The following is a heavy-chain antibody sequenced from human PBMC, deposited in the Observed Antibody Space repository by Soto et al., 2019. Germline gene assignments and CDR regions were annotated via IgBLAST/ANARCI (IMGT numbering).Heavy chain of an antibody. CDR2: ISWNSGRM. V-gene: IGHV3-9*01. J-gene: IGHJ4*02. D-gene: IGHD3-10*01. CDR1: GFTFDDYG. Sequence: EVQLVQYGGGWVQPGRSLRLSCGASGFTFDDYGMHWVRQAPGKGLEWVSSISWNSGRMGYADSVKGRFTISRDNVKNSLYLQMNSLRAEDTALYYCARSGEFSASDYFGFWGQGTLVTVSS. CDR3: ARSGEFSASDYFGF.